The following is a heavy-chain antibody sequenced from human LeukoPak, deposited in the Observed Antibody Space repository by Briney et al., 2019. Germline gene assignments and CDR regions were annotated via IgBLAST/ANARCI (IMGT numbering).Heavy chain of an antibody. CDR3: VKDRGGSPFYGMDV. CDR1: GFTFSSYA. CDR2: ISGSGGTGT. J-gene: IGHJ6*02. Sequence: GGSLRLSCAASGFTFSSYAMSWVRQAPGKRLEWVSTISGSGGTGTYYADSVKGRFTISRDNSKSTLYLPMNSLRAEDTAVYYCVKDRGGSPFYGMDVWGQGTTVTVSS. D-gene: IGHD1-26*01. V-gene: IGHV3-23*01.